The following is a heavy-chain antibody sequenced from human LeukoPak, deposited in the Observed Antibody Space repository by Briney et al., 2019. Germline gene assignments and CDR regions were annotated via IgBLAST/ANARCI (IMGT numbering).Heavy chain of an antibody. D-gene: IGHD6-13*01. V-gene: IGHV3-23*01. CDR2: IFGSGGSA. Sequence: PGGSLRLSCAASGFTFNSYAMYWVRQAPGKGLEWVSGIFGSGGSAHYADSVKGRFTISRDNSKDTVYLEMNSLRAEDTAVYYCARVVSSSWPYYYYYMDVWGKGTTVTVSS. CDR1: GFTFNSYA. J-gene: IGHJ6*03. CDR3: ARVVSSSWPYYYYYMDV.